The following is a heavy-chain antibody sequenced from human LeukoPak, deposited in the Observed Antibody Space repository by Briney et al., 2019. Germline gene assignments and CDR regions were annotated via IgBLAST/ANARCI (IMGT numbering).Heavy chain of an antibody. J-gene: IGHJ4*02. CDR1: GFTFSSYG. Sequence: GRSLRLSCAASGFTFSSYGMHWVRQAPGKGLEWVAVISYDGSNKYYADSVKGRFTISRDNSKNTLYLQMNSLRAEDTAVYYCASGSANYYGSGSYLDWGQGTLVTVSS. CDR2: ISYDGSNK. D-gene: IGHD3-10*01. V-gene: IGHV3-30*03. CDR3: ASGSANYYGSGSYLD.